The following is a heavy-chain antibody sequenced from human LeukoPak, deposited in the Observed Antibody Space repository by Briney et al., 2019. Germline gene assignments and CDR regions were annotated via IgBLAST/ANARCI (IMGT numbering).Heavy chain of an antibody. V-gene: IGHV4-61*09. J-gene: IGHJ4*02. CDR3: ARGPYGTLTIFGVVTKTYYFDY. CDR2: IYRSGST. D-gene: IGHD3-3*01. Sequence: SETLSLTCTVSGGSISSGSYYWSWIRQPAGKRLEWIGHIYRSGSTNYNPSLKSRVTISVDTSKNQFSLKLSSVTAADTAVYYCARGPYGTLTIFGVVTKTYYFDYWGQGTLVTVSS. CDR1: GGSISSGSYY.